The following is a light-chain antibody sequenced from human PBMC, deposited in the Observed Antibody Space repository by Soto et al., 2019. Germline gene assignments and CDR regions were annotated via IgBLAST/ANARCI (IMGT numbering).Light chain of an antibody. CDR1: SSDVGGYNY. CDR3: SSYTSSSTLGVV. V-gene: IGLV2-14*01. Sequence: QSALTQPGSVSGSPGQTITISCTGTSSDVGGYNYVSWYQQHPGKAPKLMIYDVSKRPSGVSNRFSGSKSGNTASLTISGLQAEDEPDYYCSSYTSSSTLGVVFGGGTKLTVL. CDR2: DVS. J-gene: IGLJ2*01.